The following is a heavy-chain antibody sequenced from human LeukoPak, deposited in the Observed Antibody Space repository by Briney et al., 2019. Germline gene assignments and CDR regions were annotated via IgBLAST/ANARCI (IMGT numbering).Heavy chain of an antibody. D-gene: IGHD1-26*01. CDR1: GFTFSSYD. V-gene: IGHV3-13*01. CDR2: IGVAANT. J-gene: IGHJ4*02. CDR3: ARQNTPHGNFDY. Sequence: TGGSLRLSCAASGFTFSSYDMHWVRQATGKGLEWVSAIGVAANTFYSGSVKGRFTISRENAKNSLYLLMTSLRAEDTAAYYCARQNTPHGNFDYWGQGILVTVSS.